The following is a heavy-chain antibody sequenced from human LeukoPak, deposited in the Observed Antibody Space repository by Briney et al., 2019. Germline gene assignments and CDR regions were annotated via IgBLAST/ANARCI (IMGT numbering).Heavy chain of an antibody. D-gene: IGHD3-22*01. J-gene: IGHJ4*02. CDR1: GGSISSYY. CDR3: ARDRYYYDSSARYFDY. CDR2: IHTSGST. V-gene: IGHV4-4*07. Sequence: SETLSLTCTVSGGSISSYYWSWIRQPAGKGLEWIGRIHTSGSTNYSPSLKSRVTMSVDTSKNQFSLKLSSVTAADTAVYYCARDRYYYDSSARYFDYWGQGTLVIVSS.